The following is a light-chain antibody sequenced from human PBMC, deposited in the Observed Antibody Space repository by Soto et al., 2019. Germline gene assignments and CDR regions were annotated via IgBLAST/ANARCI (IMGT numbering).Light chain of an antibody. V-gene: IGLV2-23*01. Sequence: QSALTQPASVSGSPGQSITLSCTGTSTDLGSYNLVSWYQQHPGQAPKLVIYGGTKRPSGVSNRFSGSKSGTTASLTISGLQAEDEADYYCCSYVGSRAVVFGGGTKVTVL. CDR1: STDLGSYNL. CDR3: CSYVGSRAVV. CDR2: GGT. J-gene: IGLJ2*01.